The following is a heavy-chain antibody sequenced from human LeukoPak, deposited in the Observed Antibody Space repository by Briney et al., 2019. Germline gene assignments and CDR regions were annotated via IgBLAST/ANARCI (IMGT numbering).Heavy chain of an antibody. Sequence: GGSLRLSCAASGFTSGSYWLSWVRQAPGKGLEWVANIKQDEGEKYYVDSVKGRFTVSRDNAKNSLHLPMNSLRAEDTAVYYCARGSAHRRNHFHPYMDVWGEGTTVTVS. J-gene: IGHJ6*03. CDR1: GFTSGSYW. V-gene: IGHV3-7*01. CDR3: ARGSAHRRNHFHPYMDV. D-gene: IGHD1-14*01. CDR2: IKQDEGEK.